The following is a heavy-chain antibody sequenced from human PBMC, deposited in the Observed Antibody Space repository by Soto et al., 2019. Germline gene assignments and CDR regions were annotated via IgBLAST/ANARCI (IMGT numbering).Heavy chain of an antibody. CDR1: GFTFSSYA. Sequence: LRLSCAASGFTFSSYALSWVRQGPGKRLDWVSGISGSGDSKHYSDSRKGRFTISRDNSKNTLFLQMNSLRAEDTAVYYCAKVAKSGVVIEYFDTWGQGSVGTV. D-gene: IGHD3-3*01. CDR2: ISGSGDSK. J-gene: IGHJ4*02. V-gene: IGHV3-23*01. CDR3: AKVAKSGVVIEYFDT.